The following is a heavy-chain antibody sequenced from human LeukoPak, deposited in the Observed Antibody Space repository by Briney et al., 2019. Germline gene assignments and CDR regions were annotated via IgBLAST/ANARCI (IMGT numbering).Heavy chain of an antibody. CDR3: ARVDRGSSWWFPDY. CDR2: IYYSGST. CDR1: GGSTSSYY. D-gene: IGHD6-13*01. Sequence: PSETLSLTCTVSGGSTSSYYWSWIRQPPGKGLEWIGYIYYSGSTNYNPSLKSRVTISVDTSKNQFSLKLSSVTAADTAVYYCARVDRGSSWWFPDYWGQGTLVTVSS. V-gene: IGHV4-59*01. J-gene: IGHJ4*02.